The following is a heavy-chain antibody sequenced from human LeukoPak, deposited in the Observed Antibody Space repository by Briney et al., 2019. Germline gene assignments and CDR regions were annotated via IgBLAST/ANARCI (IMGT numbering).Heavy chain of an antibody. V-gene: IGHV3-74*01. CDR1: GFTFSNYW. CDR3: ARVPYVFDL. CDR2: INRDGNST. J-gene: IGHJ3*01. Sequence: GGSLRLSCAASGFTFSNYWMHWVRQAPGKGLGWVSRINRDGNSTDYVDSVKGRFTISRHNARNTLYLQMNSLRAEATAVYYCARVPYVFDLWGQGTMVTVSS.